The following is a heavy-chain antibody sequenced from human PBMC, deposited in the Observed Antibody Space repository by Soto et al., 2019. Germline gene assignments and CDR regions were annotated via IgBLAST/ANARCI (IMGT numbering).Heavy chain of an antibody. CDR3: ARAGPEMDY. D-gene: IGHD3-10*01. CDR1: GGSISSYY. CDR2: IFYSGST. Sequence: QVQLQESGPGLVKPSETLSLTCTVSGGSISSYYWSWIRQPPGKGLEWIGYIFYSGSTNYNPSHKSRVTISVDTPKPQFSLKLSSVTAADTAVYYCARAGPEMDYWGQGTLVTVSS. J-gene: IGHJ4*02. V-gene: IGHV4-59*01.